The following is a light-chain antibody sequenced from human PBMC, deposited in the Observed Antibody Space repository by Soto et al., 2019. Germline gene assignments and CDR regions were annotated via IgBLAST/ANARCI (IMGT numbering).Light chain of an antibody. CDR3: QQSYSTPRT. J-gene: IGKJ1*01. V-gene: IGKV1-39*01. CDR2: AIS. CDR1: QSISNY. Sequence: DIQMTQSPSSLSASVGDRVTIACRASQSISNYLNWYQQKPGKAPKLLIYAISSLQSGVPSRFXXXXXXXXXXXXXSSLQPEDFATYYCQQSYSTPRTFGQGTKVEIK.